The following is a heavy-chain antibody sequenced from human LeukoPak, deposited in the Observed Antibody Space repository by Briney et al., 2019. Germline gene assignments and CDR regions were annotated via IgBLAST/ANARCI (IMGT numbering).Heavy chain of an antibody. CDR3: AKGPDIVVVPAASDY. V-gene: IGHV3-23*01. CDR2: ISVSGGST. Sequence: PGGSLRLSCAASGFTFSSYAMSWVRQAPGKGLEWVSAISVSGGSTYYARSVKGRFTISRDNSKNTLYLQMNSLRAGDTAVYYCAKGPDIVVVPAASDYWGQGTLVTVSS. J-gene: IGHJ4*02. CDR1: GFTFSSYA. D-gene: IGHD2-2*01.